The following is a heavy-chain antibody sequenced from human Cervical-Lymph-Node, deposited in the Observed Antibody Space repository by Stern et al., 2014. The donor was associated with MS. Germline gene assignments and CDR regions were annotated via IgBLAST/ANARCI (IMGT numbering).Heavy chain of an antibody. D-gene: IGHD6-13*01. V-gene: IGHV2-26*01. J-gene: IGHJ2*01. CDR3: ARTPPGYSVAWDWYFDL. CDR2: IFSNDEK. Sequence: VTLRESGPVLVKPTETLTLTCTVSGFSLSNARMGVSWIRQPPGKALEWLAQIFSNDEKSYSTSLKSRLTISKDTSKSQVVLTMTNMDPVDTATYYCARTPPGYSVAWDWYFDLWGRGTLVTVSS. CDR1: GFSLSNARMG.